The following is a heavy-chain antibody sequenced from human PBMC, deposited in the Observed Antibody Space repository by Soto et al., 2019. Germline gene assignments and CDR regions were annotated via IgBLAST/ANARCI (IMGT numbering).Heavy chain of an antibody. CDR3: ARRGYGSRWPNVYMDV. Sequence: GVSLRLSCAASGFTFSNYEMHLVRQATGKGLEYVSGISNNGAHTDYAKSVKGRFTIPRDNSENTLYLQMGSLRAEDMALYYCARRGYGSRWPNVYMDVWGKGTTVTVSS. V-gene: IGHV3-64*01. CDR1: GFTFSNYE. CDR2: ISNNGAHT. D-gene: IGHD2-15*01. J-gene: IGHJ6*03.